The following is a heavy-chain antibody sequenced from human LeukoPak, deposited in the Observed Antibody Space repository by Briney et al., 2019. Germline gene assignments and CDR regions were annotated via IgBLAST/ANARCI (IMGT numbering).Heavy chain of an antibody. CDR2: INHSGST. CDR1: GGSFSGYY. V-gene: IGHV4-34*01. D-gene: IGHD3-22*01. CDR3: AGVFYDSSGYRT. Sequence: SETLSLTCAVYGGSFSGYYWSWIRQPPGKGLEWIGEINHSGSTNYNPSLKSRVTISVDTSKNRFSLKLSSVTAADTAVYYCAGVFYDSSGYRTWGQGTLVTVSS. J-gene: IGHJ4*02.